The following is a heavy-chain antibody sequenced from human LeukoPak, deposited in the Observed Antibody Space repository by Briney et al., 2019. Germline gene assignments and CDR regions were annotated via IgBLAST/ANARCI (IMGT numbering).Heavy chain of an antibody. Sequence: GGSLRLSCAASGFTFSDYYMSWIRQAPGKGLEGVSYISSSGSTIYYADSVKSRFTISRDNAKNSLYLQMNSLRAEDTALYYCARAMYCGGDCYYYYYYMDVWGKGTTVTVSS. CDR2: ISSSGSTI. CDR3: ARAMYCGGDCYYYYYYMDV. V-gene: IGHV3-11*01. CDR1: GFTFSDYY. D-gene: IGHD2-21*02. J-gene: IGHJ6*03.